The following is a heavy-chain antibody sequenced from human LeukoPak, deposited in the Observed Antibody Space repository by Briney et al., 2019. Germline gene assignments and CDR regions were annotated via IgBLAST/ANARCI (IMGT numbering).Heavy chain of an antibody. J-gene: IGHJ3*02. V-gene: IGHV3-23*01. CDR3: AKDQWELLIENPFDI. CDR1: GFTFSSYW. D-gene: IGHD1-26*01. CDR2: ISGSGGST. Sequence: GGSLRLSCAASGFTFSSYWMSWVRQAPGKGLEWVSAISGSGGSTYYADSVKGRFTISRDNSKNTLYLQMNSLRAEDTAVYYCAKDQWELLIENPFDIWGQGTMVTVSS.